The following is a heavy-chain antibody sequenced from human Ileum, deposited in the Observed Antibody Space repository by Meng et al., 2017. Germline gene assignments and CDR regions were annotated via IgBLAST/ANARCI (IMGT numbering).Heavy chain of an antibody. J-gene: IGHJ4*02. CDR3: ARVSQRDGYNSANFDY. CDR2: IYHTGST. D-gene: IGHD5-24*01. CDR1: GGSISTSNW. Sequence: QVQRKGCGLGLVKPSGTLSLPAAVSGGSISTSNWWSWLRQSPGQGLEWIGEIYHTGSTTYNPSLESRVTVSVDKSNNQFSLRLTSATAADTAVYYCARVSQRDGYNSANFDYWGQGALVTVSS. V-gene: IGHV4-4*02.